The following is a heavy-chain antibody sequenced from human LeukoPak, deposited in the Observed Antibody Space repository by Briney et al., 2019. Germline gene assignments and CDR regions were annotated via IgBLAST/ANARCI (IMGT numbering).Heavy chain of an antibody. CDR3: ARGGYHHGFDI. CDR2: ISSSGSTI. Sequence: GGSLRLSCAASGFTFSSYEMNWVRQAPGKGLEWVSYISSSGSTIYYADSVKGRFTISRDNAKNSLYLQMNSLRAEDTAVYYCARGGYHHGFDIWGQGTMVTVSS. D-gene: IGHD5-18*01. CDR1: GFTFSSYE. V-gene: IGHV3-48*03. J-gene: IGHJ3*02.